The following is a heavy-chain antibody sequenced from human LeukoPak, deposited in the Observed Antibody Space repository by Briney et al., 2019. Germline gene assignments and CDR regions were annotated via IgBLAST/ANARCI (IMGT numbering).Heavy chain of an antibody. V-gene: IGHV1-8*01. Sequence: ASVKASCKASGYTFTSYDINWVRQAPGQGLEWMGWMNPNSGNTGYAQKFQGRVTMTRNTSISTAYMELSSLRSEDTAVYYCAIHPVDFWSGYNNWFDPWGQGTLVTVSS. CDR3: AIHPVDFWSGYNNWFDP. CDR1: GYTFTSYD. D-gene: IGHD3-3*01. CDR2: MNPNSGNT. J-gene: IGHJ5*02.